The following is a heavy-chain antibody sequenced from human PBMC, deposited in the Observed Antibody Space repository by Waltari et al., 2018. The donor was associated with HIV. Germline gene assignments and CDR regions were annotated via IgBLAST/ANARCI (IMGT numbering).Heavy chain of an antibody. J-gene: IGHJ4*02. D-gene: IGHD6-19*01. CDR2: INPNSGGT. CDR1: GYTFTGYY. Sequence: QVQLVQSGAEVKKPGASVKVSCKASGYTFTGYYMHWVRMAPGQGVEWMGWINPNSGGTNYAQKFQGRVTMTRDTSISTAYMELSRLRSDDTAVYYCARDQGGIAVAGTPGDYWGQGTLVTVSS. V-gene: IGHV1-2*02. CDR3: ARDQGGIAVAGTPGDY.